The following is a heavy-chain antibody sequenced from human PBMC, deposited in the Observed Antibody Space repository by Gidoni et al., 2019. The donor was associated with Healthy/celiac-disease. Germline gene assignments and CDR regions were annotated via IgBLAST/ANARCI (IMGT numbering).Heavy chain of an antibody. CDR2: IDWDDDK. CDR3: ARDCSSTSWSLGMDV. CDR1: GFSLSTSGMC. Sequence: ALVKPTQTLTLTCTFSGFSLSTSGMCVSWIRQPPGKALEWLARIDWDDDKYYSTSLKTRLTISKDTSKNQVVLTMTNMDPVDTATYYCARDCSSTSWSLGMDVWGQGTTVTVSS. D-gene: IGHD2-2*01. J-gene: IGHJ6*02. V-gene: IGHV2-70*11.